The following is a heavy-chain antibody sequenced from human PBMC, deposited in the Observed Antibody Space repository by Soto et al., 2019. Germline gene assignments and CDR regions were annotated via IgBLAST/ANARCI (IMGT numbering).Heavy chain of an antibody. D-gene: IGHD6-19*01. CDR2: IYYSGST. J-gene: IGHJ4*02. CDR3: ARFDSGWYHFDY. CDR1: GGSVSSGSYY. Sequence: SETLSLTCTVSGGSVSSGSYYWSWIRQPPGKGLEWIGYIYYSGSTNYNPSLKSRVTISVDTSKNQFSLKLSSVTAADTAVYYCARFDSGWYHFDYWGQGTLVTVSS. V-gene: IGHV4-61*01.